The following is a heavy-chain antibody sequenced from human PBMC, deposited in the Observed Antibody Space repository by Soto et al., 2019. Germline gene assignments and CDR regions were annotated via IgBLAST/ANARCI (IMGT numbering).Heavy chain of an antibody. J-gene: IGHJ3*02. CDR3: AHRHELGGFDI. CDR1: GFSLNTRAVG. CDR2: INWNDDE. Sequence: QLTLKESGPPLVQPTQTLTLTCTFSGFSLNTRAVGVGWLRQAPGKALEWLALINWNDDERYSPSLKDRLTITKDTSKNHVVLTMTNIGPVDTATYYCAHRHELGGFDILGQGTAVTVSS. D-gene: IGHD1-26*01. V-gene: IGHV2-5*01.